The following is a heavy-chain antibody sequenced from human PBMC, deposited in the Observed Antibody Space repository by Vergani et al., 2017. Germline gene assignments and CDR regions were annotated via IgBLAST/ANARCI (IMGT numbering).Heavy chain of an antibody. J-gene: IGHJ4*02. CDR1: GYTFFNYG. D-gene: IGHD3-10*01. V-gene: IGHV1-18*04. Sequence: QVQLVQSGPEVKRPGASVKVSCKTSGYTFFNYGVNWIRRAPGQGFEWLGWIRADTGDTKYSERLQDRVTLTTDSSTNTAYMELRSLKSDDTAVYYCARDGTYCYGSGSFYLFDSWGQGTLVTVSS. CDR3: ARDGTYCYGSGSFYLFDS. CDR2: IRADTGDT.